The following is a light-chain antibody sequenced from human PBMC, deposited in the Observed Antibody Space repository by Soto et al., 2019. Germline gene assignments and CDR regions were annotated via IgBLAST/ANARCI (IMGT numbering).Light chain of an antibody. J-gene: IGKJ1*01. Sequence: AIRMTQSPSSFSASTGDRVTITCRASQGISSYLAWYQQKPGKAPKLLIYAASTWQSGVPSRFSGSGSGTDFTLTISCLQSEDFATYYCQQYYSYPRPFGQGTKVEIK. CDR1: QGISSY. CDR2: AAS. CDR3: QQYYSYPRP. V-gene: IGKV1-8*01.